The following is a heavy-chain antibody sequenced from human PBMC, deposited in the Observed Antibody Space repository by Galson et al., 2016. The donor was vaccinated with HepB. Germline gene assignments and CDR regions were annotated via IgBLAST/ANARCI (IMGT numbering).Heavy chain of an antibody. V-gene: IGHV3-53*05. D-gene: IGHD6-13*01. CDR2: IYSGGST. CDR1: GFSVNHNY. J-gene: IGHJ6*02. Sequence: SLRLSCAASGFSVNHNYMTWVRQAPGKGLEWVSLIYSGGSTNYADSVKGRFTISRDTSKNTLYLQMNSLRAEDTAVYYCARVGAGVQLGNGMDVWGQGTTVTVSS. CDR3: ARVGAGVQLGNGMDV.